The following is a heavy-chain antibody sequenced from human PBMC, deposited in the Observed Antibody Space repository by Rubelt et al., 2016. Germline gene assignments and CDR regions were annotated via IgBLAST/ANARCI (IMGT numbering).Heavy chain of an antibody. CDR3: ARFAIGGHSSGYLFDY. D-gene: IGHD3-22*01. CDR1: GYTFTGYY. V-gene: IGHV1-2*02. Sequence: QVQLVQSGAEVKKPGASVKVSCKASGYTFTGYYMHWVRQAPGQGLEWMGWINPNSGCTNYAQKFQGRCTMTRDTSISTAYMELSRLRSDDTAVYYCARFAIGGHSSGYLFDYWGQGTLVTVSS. J-gene: IGHJ4*02. CDR2: INPNSGCT.